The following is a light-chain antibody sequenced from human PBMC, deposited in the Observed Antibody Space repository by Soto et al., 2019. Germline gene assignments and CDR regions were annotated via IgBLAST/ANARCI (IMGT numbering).Light chain of an antibody. J-gene: IGKJ1*01. CDR2: DAS. Sequence: EIVLTQSPATLSLSPGERATLSCGASQSVSSSYLAWYQQKPGLAPRLLIYDASSRDTGIPDRFSGSGSGTDFTLTISRLEPEDCAVYYCQQYGSSPPWTCGQGTKVEIK. V-gene: IGKV3D-20*01. CDR1: QSVSSSY. CDR3: QQYGSSPPWT.